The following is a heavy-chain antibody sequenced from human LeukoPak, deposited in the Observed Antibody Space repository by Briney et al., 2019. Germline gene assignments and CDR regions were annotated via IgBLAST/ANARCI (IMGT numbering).Heavy chain of an antibody. V-gene: IGHV3-48*01. CDR1: GFTVSSNY. CDR3: ARASSQPDFEY. Sequence: LAGGSLRPSCAASGFTVSSNYMSWARQAPGKGLEWVSYISSNSRIIYYAGSVKGRFTISRDNAKNSLYLQMNSLRAEDTAVYYCARASSQPDFEYWGQGTLVTVSS. J-gene: IGHJ4*02. CDR2: ISSNSRII. D-gene: IGHD5-18*01.